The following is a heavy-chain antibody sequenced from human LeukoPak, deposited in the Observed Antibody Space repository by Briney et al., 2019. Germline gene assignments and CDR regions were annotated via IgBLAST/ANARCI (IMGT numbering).Heavy chain of an antibody. J-gene: IGHJ4*02. CDR2: VYYSGSS. Sequence: SETLSLTCTVPGGSISVYYWSWIRQPPGKGLEWIGYVYYSGSSNSNPSLESRVTISVDTSKNQFSLRLSSVTAADTAVYYCARGNSLGLDYWGQGTLVIVSS. V-gene: IGHV4-59*01. CDR1: GGSISVYY. CDR3: ARGNSLGLDY. D-gene: IGHD1-7*01.